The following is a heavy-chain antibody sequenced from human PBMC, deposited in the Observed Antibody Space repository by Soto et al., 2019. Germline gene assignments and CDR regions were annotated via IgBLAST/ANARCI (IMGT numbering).Heavy chain of an antibody. J-gene: IGHJ5*02. D-gene: IGHD3-22*01. V-gene: IGHV4-30-2*01. CDR3: ARCCYYDSSGYYYPNWFDP. CDR1: GGSISSGGYS. Sequence: PSETLSLTCAVSGGSISSGGYSWSWVRQPPGKGLEWIGYIYHSGNTYYNPSLKSRVTISVGRSKNQFSLKLSSVTAADTAVYYCARCCYYDSSGYYYPNWFDPWGQGTLVTVPS. CDR2: IYHSGNT.